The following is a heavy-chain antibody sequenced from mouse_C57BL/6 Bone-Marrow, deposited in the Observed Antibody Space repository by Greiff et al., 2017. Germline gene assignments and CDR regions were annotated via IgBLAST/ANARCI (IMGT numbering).Heavy chain of an antibody. V-gene: IGHV1-64*01. J-gene: IGHJ3*01. D-gene: IGHD3-2*02. CDR1: GYTFTSYW. Sequence: QVQLQQPGAELVKPGASVKLSCKASGYTFTSYWMHWVKQRPGQGLEWIGMIHPNSGSTNYNEKFKSKATLTVDKSSSTAYMQISSLTSEDSAVYYCARGGFSWFAYWGQGTLVTVSA. CDR2: IHPNSGST. CDR3: ARGGFSWFAY.